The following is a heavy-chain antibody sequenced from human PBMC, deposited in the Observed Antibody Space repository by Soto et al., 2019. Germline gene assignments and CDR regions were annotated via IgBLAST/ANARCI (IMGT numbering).Heavy chain of an antibody. CDR1: GDSVSSNSAA. D-gene: IGHD3-3*01. V-gene: IGHV6-1*01. CDR2: TYYRSKWYN. CDR3: ARQESDFWSGYYTGPYYYYGMDV. Sequence: QTLSLTCAISGDSVSSNSAAWNWVRQSPSRGLEWLGRTYYRSKWYNDYAVSVKSRITINPDTSKNQFSLQLNFVTPEDTAVYYCARQESDFWSGYYTGPYYYYGMDVWGQGTTVTVSS. J-gene: IGHJ6*02.